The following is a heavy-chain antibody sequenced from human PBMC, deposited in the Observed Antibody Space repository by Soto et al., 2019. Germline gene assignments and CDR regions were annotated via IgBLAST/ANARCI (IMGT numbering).Heavy chain of an antibody. CDR1: GFTSSSYW. V-gene: IGHV3-7*01. J-gene: IGHJ3*02. Sequence: HPGGSLRLSCAASGFTSSSYWMSWVRQAPGKGLEWVANIKQDGSEKYYVDSVKGRFTISRDNAKNSLYLQMNSLRAEDTAVYYCARDRDYDILTGSSFDAFDIWGQGTMVTVSS. D-gene: IGHD3-9*01. CDR2: IKQDGSEK. CDR3: ARDRDYDILTGSSFDAFDI.